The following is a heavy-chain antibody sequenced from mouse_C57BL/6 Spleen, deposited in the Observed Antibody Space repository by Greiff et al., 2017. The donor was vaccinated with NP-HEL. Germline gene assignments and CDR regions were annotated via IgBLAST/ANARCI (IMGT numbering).Heavy chain of an antibody. CDR1: GYSITSGYY. CDR2: ISYDGSN. J-gene: IGHJ4*01. Sequence: EVQRVESGPGLVKPSQSLSLTCSVTGYSITSGYYWNWIRQFPGNKLEWMGYISYDGSNNYNPSLKNRISITRDTSKNQFFLKLNSVTTEDTATYYCARTAYYDYGYAMDYWGQGTSVTVSS. D-gene: IGHD2-4*01. CDR3: ARTAYYDYGYAMDY. V-gene: IGHV3-6*01.